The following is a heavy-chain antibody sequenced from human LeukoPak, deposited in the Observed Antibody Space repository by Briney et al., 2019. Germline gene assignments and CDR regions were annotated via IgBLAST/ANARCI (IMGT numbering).Heavy chain of an antibody. D-gene: IGHD2-8*02. CDR1: GGSFSGYY. Sequence: PSETLSLTCAVYGGSFSGYYWSWIRQPPGKGLEWIGYIYYSGSTNYNPSLKSRVTISVDTSKNQFSLKLSSVTAADTAVYCCVRYTAGKGTFDYWGQGTLVTVSS. V-gene: IGHV4-59*08. J-gene: IGHJ4*02. CDR3: VRYTAGKGTFDY. CDR2: IYYSGST.